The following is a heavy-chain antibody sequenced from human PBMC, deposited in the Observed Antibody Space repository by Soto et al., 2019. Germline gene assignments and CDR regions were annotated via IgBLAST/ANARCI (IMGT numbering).Heavy chain of an antibody. CDR2: ISAYNGNT. CDR1: GYTFTSYG. V-gene: IGHV1-18*01. D-gene: IGHD2-2*01. CDR3: ARVIQSPAKRVYPSFPNWFDP. Sequence: ASVKVSCKASGYTFTSYGISWVRQAPGQGLEWMGWISAYNGNTNYAQKLQGRVTMTTDTSTSTAYMELRSLRSDDTAVYYFARVIQSPAKRVYPSFPNWFDPWGQGTLVTVSS. J-gene: IGHJ5*02.